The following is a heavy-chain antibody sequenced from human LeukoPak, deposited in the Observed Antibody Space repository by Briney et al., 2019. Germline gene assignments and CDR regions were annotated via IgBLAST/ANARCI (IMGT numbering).Heavy chain of an antibody. CDR1: GFTFSSYG. Sequence: PGGSLRLSCAASGFTFSSYGINWVRQAPGKGLEWVAVISNDGSNKYYGDSVKGRFTISRDNSKNTLYLQINSLRAEDTAVYYCAKGGSSGWFDYFDYWGQGTLVTVSS. D-gene: IGHD6-19*01. V-gene: IGHV3-30*18. J-gene: IGHJ4*02. CDR2: ISNDGSNK. CDR3: AKGGSSGWFDYFDY.